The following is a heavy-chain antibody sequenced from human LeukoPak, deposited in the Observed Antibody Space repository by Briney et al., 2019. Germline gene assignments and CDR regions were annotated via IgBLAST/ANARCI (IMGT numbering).Heavy chain of an antibody. CDR3: ARSVAVVAATPVGY. CDR1: GYTFTGYY. V-gene: IGHV1-2*02. CDR2: INPNSGGT. J-gene: IGHJ4*02. Sequence: ASVKVSCKASGYTFTGYYMHWVRQAPGQGLEWMGWINPNSGGTNYAQKFQGRVTMTRDTSISTAYMELSRLRSDDTAVYYRARSVAVVAATPVGYWGQGTLVTVSS. D-gene: IGHD2-15*01.